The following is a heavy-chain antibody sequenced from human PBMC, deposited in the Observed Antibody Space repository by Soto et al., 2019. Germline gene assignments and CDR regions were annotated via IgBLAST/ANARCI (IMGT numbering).Heavy chain of an antibody. J-gene: IGHJ4*02. D-gene: IGHD3-10*01. V-gene: IGHV4-4*02. Sequence: SETLSLPCAVSGGSISSSDCWSWVRQPPGKGLEWIGEIYHSVSTNYNQSLKSRVTISVDKSKKKFSLKLSSVTAAATAVYYCARKWSYSVKYFDYYGEPILVTVCS. CDR2: IYHSVST. CDR3: ARKWSYSVKYFDY. CDR1: GGSISSSDC.